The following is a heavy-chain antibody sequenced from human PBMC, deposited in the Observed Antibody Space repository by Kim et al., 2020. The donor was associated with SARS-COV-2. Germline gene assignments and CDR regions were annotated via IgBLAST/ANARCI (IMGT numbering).Heavy chain of an antibody. Sequence: GGSLRLSCAASGFTFSSYSMTWVRQAPGKGLEWVSSIRSSSNYIYYADSVKGRFTXSRDNAKNSLYLHMNSLRAEDTAVYYCARXXVRRGGVDVWGQGTTVTVSS. CDR3: ARXXVRRGGVDV. V-gene: IGHV3-21*01. J-gene: IGHJ6*02. CDR2: IRSSSNYI. CDR1: GFTFSSYS. D-gene: IGHD1-1*01.